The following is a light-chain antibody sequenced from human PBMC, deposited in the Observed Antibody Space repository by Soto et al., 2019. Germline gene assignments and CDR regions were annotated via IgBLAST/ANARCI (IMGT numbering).Light chain of an antibody. CDR1: SSDVGGYIY. CDR3: SSYTSSSLYV. J-gene: IGLJ1*01. Sequence: QSALTQPASVSGSPGQSITISCTGTSSDVGGYIYVSWYQQHPGKAPKLMIYDVTSRPSGVSYRFSGSKSGNTASLTISGLQAEDEADYYYSSYTSSSLYVFGTGTKVTVL. CDR2: DVT. V-gene: IGLV2-14*01.